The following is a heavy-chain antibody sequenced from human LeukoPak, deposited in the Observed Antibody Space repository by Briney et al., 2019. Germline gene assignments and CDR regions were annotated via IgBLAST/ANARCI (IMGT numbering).Heavy chain of an antibody. Sequence: GGSLRLSCAASGFTFSSYGMHWVRQAPGKGLEWVAFIRYDGTNKYYADSVKGRLTISRDNSKNTLYLQMNSLRAEDTAVYYCARVVRYDSSGQNAFDIWGQGTMVTVSS. V-gene: IGHV3-30*02. CDR1: GFTFSSYG. D-gene: IGHD3-22*01. CDR2: IRYDGTNK. J-gene: IGHJ3*02. CDR3: ARVVRYDSSGQNAFDI.